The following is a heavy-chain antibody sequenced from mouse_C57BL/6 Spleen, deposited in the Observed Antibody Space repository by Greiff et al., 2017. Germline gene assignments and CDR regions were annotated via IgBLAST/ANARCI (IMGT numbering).Heavy chain of an antibody. CDR3: AIEWNYGSSSLYAMDY. Sequence: VQLQQPGAELVKPGASVKVSCKASGYTFTSYWMHWVKQRPGQGLEWIGRIHPSDSDTNYNQKFKGKATLTVDKSSSTAYMQLSSLTSEYSAVYYWAIEWNYGSSSLYAMDYWGQGTLVTVSS. V-gene: IGHV1-74*01. D-gene: IGHD1-1*01. J-gene: IGHJ4*01. CDR1: GYTFTSYW. CDR2: IHPSDSDT.